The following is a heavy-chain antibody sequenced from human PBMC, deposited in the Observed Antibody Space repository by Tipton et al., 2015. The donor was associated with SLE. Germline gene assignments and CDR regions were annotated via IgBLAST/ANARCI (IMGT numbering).Heavy chain of an antibody. CDR3: AREPTGDTYYYYGVDV. D-gene: IGHD7-27*01. V-gene: IGHV4-59*01. Sequence: TLSLTCTVSGGSISSYYWSWIRQPPGKGLEWIGYIYYSGSTNYNPSLKSRVTISVDTSKNQFSLNLSSVTAADTAVYYCAREPTGDTYYYYGVDVWGQGTTVTVSS. J-gene: IGHJ6*02. CDR2: IYYSGST. CDR1: GGSISSYY.